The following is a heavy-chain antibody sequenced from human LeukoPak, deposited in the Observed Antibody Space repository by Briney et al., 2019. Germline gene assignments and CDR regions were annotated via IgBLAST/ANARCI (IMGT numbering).Heavy chain of an antibody. CDR2: ISANNGNT. CDR1: GYTFTSYG. D-gene: IGHD6-6*01. Sequence: GASVKVSCKASGYTFTSYGISWVRQAPGQGLEWMGRISANNGNTNYAQNLQGRVTMTTDTSTSTAYMELRSLRSDDTAVYYCARGVAARPKVKNYYYMDVWGKGTTVTVSS. V-gene: IGHV1-18*01. CDR3: ARGVAARPKVKNYYYMDV. J-gene: IGHJ6*03.